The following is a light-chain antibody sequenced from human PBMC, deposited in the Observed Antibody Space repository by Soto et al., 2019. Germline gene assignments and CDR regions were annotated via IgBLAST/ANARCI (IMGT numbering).Light chain of an antibody. CDR1: SSDVGGYNY. V-gene: IGLV2-11*01. Sequence: QSVLTQPRSVSGSPGQSVTISCTGTSSDVGGYNYVSWYQQHPGRAPKVMIYDVSKRPSGVLDRFSGSKSGNTASLTISGLQAEDEADYYCCSYAGSYTYVFGTGTKVTVL. J-gene: IGLJ1*01. CDR3: CSYAGSYTYV. CDR2: DVS.